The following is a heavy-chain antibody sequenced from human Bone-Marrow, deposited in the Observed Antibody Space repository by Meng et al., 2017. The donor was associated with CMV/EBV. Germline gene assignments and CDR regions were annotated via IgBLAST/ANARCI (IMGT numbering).Heavy chain of an antibody. CDR2: IITILGIA. Sequence: KVSCKASGGTFSSYAISWVRQAPGQGLEWMGGIITILGIANYAQKFQGRVTITADKSASTAYMELSSLRSEDTAVYYCASRYCSSTSCQPYYYYYGMDVWGQGTTVTVSS. V-gene: IGHV1-69*10. CDR1: GGTFSSYA. CDR3: ASRYCSSTSCQPYYYYYGMDV. D-gene: IGHD2-2*01. J-gene: IGHJ6*02.